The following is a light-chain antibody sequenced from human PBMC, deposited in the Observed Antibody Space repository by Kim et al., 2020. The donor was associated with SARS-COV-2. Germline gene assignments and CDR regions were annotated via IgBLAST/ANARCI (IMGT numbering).Light chain of an antibody. CDR3: QAWDSSTVV. CDR2: QDS. V-gene: IGLV3-1*01. CDR1: KLGDKY. J-gene: IGLJ2*01. Sequence: VSPGQPAIITCSGDKLGDKYACWYQQKPGQSPVLVIYQDSKRPSGIPERFSGSNSGNTATLTISGTQAMDEADYYCQAWDSSTVVFGGGTQLTVL.